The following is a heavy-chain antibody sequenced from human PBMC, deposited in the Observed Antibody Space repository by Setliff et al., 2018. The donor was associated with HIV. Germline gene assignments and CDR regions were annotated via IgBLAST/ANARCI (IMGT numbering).Heavy chain of an antibody. V-gene: IGHV4-4*02. Sequence: PSETLSLTCAVSGGSVSSSNWWNWIRQPPGKGLEWIGEINHSGSTNYNPSLKSRVTISVDTSKNQFSLKLTSVTAADTAVYYCARLQWLGPYWYFDLWGRGTLVTVSS. J-gene: IGHJ2*01. D-gene: IGHD6-19*01. CDR1: GGSVSSSNW. CDR3: ARLQWLGPYWYFDL. CDR2: INHSGST.